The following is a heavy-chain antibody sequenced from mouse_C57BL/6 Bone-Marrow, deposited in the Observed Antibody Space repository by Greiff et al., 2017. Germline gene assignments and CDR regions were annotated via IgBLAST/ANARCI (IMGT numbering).Heavy chain of an antibody. D-gene: IGHD1-1*01. CDR3: TPYYGSSYGRYFDV. J-gene: IGHJ1*03. Sequence: EVKLQESGAELVRPGASVKLSCTASGFNITDDYMHWVKQRPEQGLEWIGWIDPENGDTEYASKFQGKATITADTSSNTAYLQLSSLTSEDTAVYYCTPYYGSSYGRYFDVWGTGTTVTVSS. V-gene: IGHV14-4*01. CDR1: GFNITDDY. CDR2: IDPENGDT.